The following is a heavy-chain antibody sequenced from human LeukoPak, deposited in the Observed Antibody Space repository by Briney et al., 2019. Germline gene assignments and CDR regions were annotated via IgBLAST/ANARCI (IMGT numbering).Heavy chain of an antibody. Sequence: SETLSLTCAVSGGSISNYYWSWIRQPQGKGLEWIGYISYIGTTNYNPSLKSRVTISVDTSKNQFSLKLNSVTAADTAVYYCARSTNQLLLDSWFDPWGQGTLVTVSS. V-gene: IGHV4-59*01. J-gene: IGHJ5*02. D-gene: IGHD2-2*01. CDR3: ARSTNQLLLDSWFDP. CDR1: GGSISNYY. CDR2: ISYIGTT.